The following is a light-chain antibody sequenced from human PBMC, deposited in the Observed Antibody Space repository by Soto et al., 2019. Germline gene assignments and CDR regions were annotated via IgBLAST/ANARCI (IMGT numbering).Light chain of an antibody. CDR3: SSYTSSTDYV. CDR2: EVT. V-gene: IGLV2-14*01. J-gene: IGLJ1*01. Sequence: QSALTQPASVSGSPGQSITISCTGTSSDIDTYNYVSWYQQHPGKAPKLIIYEVTNRPSGVSNRFSGSKSGDTASLTISGLRAEDEADYYCSSYTSSTDYVFGTRTKLTVL. CDR1: SSDIDTYNY.